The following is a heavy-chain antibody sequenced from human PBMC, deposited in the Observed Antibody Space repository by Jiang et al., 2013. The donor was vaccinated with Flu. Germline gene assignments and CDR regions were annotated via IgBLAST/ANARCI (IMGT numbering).Heavy chain of an antibody. CDR2: IYHSGST. V-gene: IGHV4-38-2*01. CDR3: ARVLPGIYSYPNLFDY. D-gene: IGHD5-18*01. Sequence: LLKPSETLSLTCAVSGYSISSGYYWGWIRQPPGKGLEWIGSIYHSGSTYYNPSLKSRVTISVDTSKNQFSLKLSSVTAADTAVYYCARVLPGIYSYPNLFDYWGQGTLVT. J-gene: IGHJ4*02. CDR1: GYSISSGYY.